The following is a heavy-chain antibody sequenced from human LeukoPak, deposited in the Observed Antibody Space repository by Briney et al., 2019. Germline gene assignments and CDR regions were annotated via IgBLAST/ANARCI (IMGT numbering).Heavy chain of an antibody. Sequence: GGSLRLSCAASGFTLSSYGMHWVRQAPGKGLEWVAVISFDGSNKYYADSVKGQFTISRDNSKNTLYLQMNSLRAEDTAVYYCAKGGGYCSGGSCSHDYWGQGTLVTVSS. J-gene: IGHJ4*02. CDR1: GFTLSSYG. V-gene: IGHV3-30*18. CDR3: AKGGGYCSGGSCSHDY. D-gene: IGHD2-15*01. CDR2: ISFDGSNK.